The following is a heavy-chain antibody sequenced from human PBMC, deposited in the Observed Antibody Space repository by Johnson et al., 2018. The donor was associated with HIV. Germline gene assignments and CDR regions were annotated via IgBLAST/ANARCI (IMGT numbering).Heavy chain of an antibody. CDR3: AKVGATVITPRGEAFDI. Sequence: QEQLVESGGGVVQPGGSLRLSCAASGFTFSSYGMHWVRQAPGKGLEWVAVIWYDGSNKYYADSVKGRATISRDNSKNTLYLQMNSLRAEDTAVYYCAKVGATVITPRGEAFDIWGQGTMVTVSS. CDR1: GFTFSSYG. D-gene: IGHD4-23*01. V-gene: IGHV3-30*02. CDR2: IWYDGSNK. J-gene: IGHJ3*02.